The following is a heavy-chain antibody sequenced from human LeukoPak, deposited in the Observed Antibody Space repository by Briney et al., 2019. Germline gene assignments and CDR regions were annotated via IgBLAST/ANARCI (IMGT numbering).Heavy chain of an antibody. Sequence: GGSLRLSCKTSGYSFRTYWIGWVRQMPGRGLEWMAIMYPGDSDTTYSPSFQGQVTISVDKSISTAYLQWSSLGASDTATYYCARGPTAEAFDSWGEGALIVVSS. D-gene: IGHD2-2*01. J-gene: IGHJ4*02. CDR2: MYPGDSDT. CDR3: ARGPTAEAFDS. V-gene: IGHV5-51*01. CDR1: GYSFRTYW.